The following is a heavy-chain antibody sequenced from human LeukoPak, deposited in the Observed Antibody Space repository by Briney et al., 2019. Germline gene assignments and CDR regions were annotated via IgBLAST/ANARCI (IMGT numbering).Heavy chain of an antibody. Sequence: GGSLRLSCAASGFTFSSYAMNWVRQAPGKGLEWISYISSSGSTIHYADSVKGRFTISRDNAKNSLYLQMNSLRAEDTAVYYCTKGGAVSSKSITMIRGTRRYYYYMDVWGKGTTVTISS. CDR2: ISSSGSTI. J-gene: IGHJ6*03. CDR3: TKGGAVSSKSITMIRGTRRYYYYMDV. CDR1: GFTFSSYA. D-gene: IGHD3-10*01. V-gene: IGHV3-48*04.